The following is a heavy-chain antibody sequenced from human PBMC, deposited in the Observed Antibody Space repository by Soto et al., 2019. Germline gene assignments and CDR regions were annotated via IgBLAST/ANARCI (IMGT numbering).Heavy chain of an antibody. CDR3: AAELGFGELSVV. J-gene: IGHJ6*02. Sequence: QVQVVQSGVEGRRPGSSVKVSCKASGDTFKNCVISWVRQAPGQGLEWMGGIIPLFGTTAFTQRVHGRLTITPDESTTTDYRELCRLRSKDPATYYCAAELGFGELSVVGGQGTTVIVSS. CDR1: GDTFKNCV. CDR2: IIPLFGTT. V-gene: IGHV1-69*01. D-gene: IGHD3-10*01.